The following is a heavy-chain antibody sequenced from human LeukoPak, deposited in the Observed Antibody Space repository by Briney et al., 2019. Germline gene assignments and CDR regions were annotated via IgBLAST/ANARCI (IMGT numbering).Heavy chain of an antibody. J-gene: IGHJ4*02. CDR2: IYYSGST. CDR1: GGSISSSSYY. CDR3: ARDKSLLWFGDFDY. Sequence: SETLSLTCTVSGGSISSSSYYWGWIRQPPGKGLEWIGSIYYSGSTYYNPSLKSRLTISVDTSKNQFSLKLSSVTAADTAVYYCARDKSLLWFGDFDYWGQGTLVTVSS. D-gene: IGHD3-10*01. V-gene: IGHV4-39*07.